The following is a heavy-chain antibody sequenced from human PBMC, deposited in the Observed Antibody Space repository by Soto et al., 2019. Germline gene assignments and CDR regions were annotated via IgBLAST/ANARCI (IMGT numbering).Heavy chain of an antibody. CDR3: ARDGEWGSGRYLDFYYGRDV. V-gene: IGHV3-48*01. J-gene: IGHJ6*02. CDR2: ISSSSSTI. D-gene: IGHD3-10*01. Sequence: EVQLVESGGGLVQPGGSLRLSCAASGFTFSSYSMNWVRQAPGKGLEWVSYISSSSSTIYYADSVKGRFTISRDNAKNTLYRQMNSRRAGDAAVYYCARDGEWGSGRYLDFYYGRDVWGQGSTVTGCS. CDR1: GFTFSSYS.